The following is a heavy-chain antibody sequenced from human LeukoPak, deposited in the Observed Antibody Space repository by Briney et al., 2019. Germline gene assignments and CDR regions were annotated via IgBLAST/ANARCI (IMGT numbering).Heavy chain of an antibody. CDR2: ISWNSGSI. J-gene: IGHJ4*02. D-gene: IGHD2-2*01. Sequence: GGSLRLSCAASGFTFDDYAMHWVRQVPGKGLEWFSGISWNSGSIDYADSVKGRFTISRDNAKNSLHLQMDSLRTEDTAFYYCAKGSCSSTSCHFYYWGQGTLVTVSS. CDR3: AKGSCSSTSCHFYY. CDR1: GFTFDDYA. V-gene: IGHV3-9*01.